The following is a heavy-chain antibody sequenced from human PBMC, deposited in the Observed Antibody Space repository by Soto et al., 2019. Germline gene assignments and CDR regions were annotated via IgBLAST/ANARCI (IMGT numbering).Heavy chain of an antibody. CDR1: GGSISSYY. V-gene: IGHV4-59*08. J-gene: IGHJ6*03. Sequence: SETLSLTCTVSGGSISSYYWTWIRQPPGKGLEWIGYIYYSGSTNYNPSLKSRVTISVATSKTQFSLKLSSVTAADTAVYYRARLAGSYHYMVVWGKGTTVTVSS. CDR2: IYYSGST. CDR3: ARLAGSYHYMVV. D-gene: IGHD2-15*01.